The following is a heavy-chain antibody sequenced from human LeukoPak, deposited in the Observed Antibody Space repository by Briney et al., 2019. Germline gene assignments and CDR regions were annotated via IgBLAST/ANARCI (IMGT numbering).Heavy chain of an antibody. J-gene: IGHJ6*03. D-gene: IGHD3-9*01. CDR1: GGSISSNIYY. CDR2: IYYSGTT. Sequence: PSETLSLTCTVSGGSISSNIYYWGWIRQPPGKGLEWIVSIYYSGTTYYNPSLKSRVTISVDMSKNQFSLKLSSVTAADTAVYYCARLGGDIYFYYMDVWGKGTTVTISS. V-gene: IGHV4-39*01. CDR3: ARLGGDIYFYYMDV.